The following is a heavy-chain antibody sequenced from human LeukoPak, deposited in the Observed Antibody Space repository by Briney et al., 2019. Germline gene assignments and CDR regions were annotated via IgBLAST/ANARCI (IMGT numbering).Heavy chain of an antibody. CDR2: ISSGGSTK. V-gene: IGHV3-48*03. Sequence: GGSLRLSCAASGFTFRSHEMNWVRQAPGKGLEWVSYISSGGSTKYYADSVKGRFTISRDNAKNSLYLQMNSLRAEDTAVYYCARDRWFDPWGQGTLVTVSS. CDR3: ARDRWFDP. J-gene: IGHJ5*02. CDR1: GFTFRSHE.